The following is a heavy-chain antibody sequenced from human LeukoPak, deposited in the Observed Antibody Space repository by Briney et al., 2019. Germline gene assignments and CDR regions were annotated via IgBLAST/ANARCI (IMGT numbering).Heavy chain of an antibody. D-gene: IGHD3-10*01. CDR2: INHSGST. V-gene: IGHV4-34*01. CDR1: GGSFSGYY. J-gene: IGHJ4*02. CDR3: ARWSHASGSAQHYFDY. Sequence: PSETLSLTCAVYGGSFSGYYWSWIRQPPGKGLEWIGEINHSGSTNYNPSLKSRVTISVDTSKNQFSLKLSSVTAADTAVYYCARWSHASGSAQHYFDYWGQGTLVTVSS.